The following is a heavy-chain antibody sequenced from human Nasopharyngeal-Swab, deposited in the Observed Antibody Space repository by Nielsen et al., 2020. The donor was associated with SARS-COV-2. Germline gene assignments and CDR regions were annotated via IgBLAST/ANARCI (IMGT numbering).Heavy chain of an antibody. V-gene: IGHV3-23*01. J-gene: IGHJ4*02. Sequence: GESLKISCAASGFTFSSYAMSWVRQAPGKGLEWVSAISGSGGSTYYADSVKGRFTISRDNSKNTLYLQMNSLRAEDTAVYYCAKRPTCSTFGDWGQGTLVTVSS. D-gene: IGHD3-16*01. CDR2: ISGSGGST. CDR1: GFTFSSYA. CDR3: AKRPTCSTFGD.